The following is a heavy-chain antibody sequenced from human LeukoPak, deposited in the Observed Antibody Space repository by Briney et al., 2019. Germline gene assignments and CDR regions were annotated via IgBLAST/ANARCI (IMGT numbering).Heavy chain of an antibody. J-gene: IGHJ4*02. D-gene: IGHD3-9*01. CDR1: GFTFSNAW. Sequence: GGSLRLSCAASGFTFSNAWMNWVRQAPGKGLEWVGRIKSKTDGGTTDYAAPVKGRFTISRDDSKNTLYLQMNSLKTEDTAVYYCTTQSLYYDILTGYYIPDYWGQGTLVTVSS. CDR2: IKSKTDGGTT. CDR3: TTQSLYYDILTGYYIPDY. V-gene: IGHV3-15*01.